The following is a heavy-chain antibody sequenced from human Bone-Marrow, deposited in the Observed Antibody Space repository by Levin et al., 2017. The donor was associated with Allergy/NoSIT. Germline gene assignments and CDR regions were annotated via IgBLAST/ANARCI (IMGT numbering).Heavy chain of an antibody. CDR3: ALLKRGRWWLNWFDP. CDR1: GGTFSSYA. V-gene: IGHV1-69*13. Sequence: SVKVSCKASGGTFSSYAISWVRQAPGQGLEWMGGIIPIFGTANYAQKFQGRVTITADESTSTAYMELSSLRSEDTAVYYCALLKRGRWWLNWFDPWGQGTLVTVSS. CDR2: IIPIFGTA. D-gene: IGHD2-15*01. J-gene: IGHJ5*02.